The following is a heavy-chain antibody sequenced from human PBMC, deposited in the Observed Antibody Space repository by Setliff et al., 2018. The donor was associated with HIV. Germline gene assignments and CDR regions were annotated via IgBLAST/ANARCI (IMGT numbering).Heavy chain of an antibody. CDR3: ASGYLHSGYFDL. D-gene: IGHD3-22*01. J-gene: IGHJ2*01. V-gene: IGHV4-38-2*01. CDR1: GYSISSGYY. Sequence: PSETLSLTCAVSGYSISSGYYWGWIRQPPGKGLEWIGNLYHSGSTYYNPSLESRVTISRDTSKNQFSLKLSSVTATDTAVHYCASGYLHSGYFDLWGRGTLVTVSS. CDR2: LYHSGST.